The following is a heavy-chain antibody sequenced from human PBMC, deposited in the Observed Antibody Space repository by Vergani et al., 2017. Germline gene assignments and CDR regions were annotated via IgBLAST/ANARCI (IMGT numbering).Heavy chain of an antibody. Sequence: QVQLVQSGAEVKKPGASVKVSCKASGYTFTGYYMHWVRQAPGPGLEWMGWINPNSGGTNYAQKFQGRVTMTRDTSTSTAYMELIRLRSDDTAVYYCARPVSFSGIAAADYWGQGTLVTVSS. V-gene: IGHV1-2*02. J-gene: IGHJ4*02. CDR1: GYTFTGYY. D-gene: IGHD6-13*01. CDR3: ARPVSFSGIAAADY. CDR2: INPNSGGT.